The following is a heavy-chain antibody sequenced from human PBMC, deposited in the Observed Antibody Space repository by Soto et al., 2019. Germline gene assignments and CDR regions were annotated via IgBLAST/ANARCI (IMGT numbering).Heavy chain of an antibody. V-gene: IGHV4-34*01. CDR1: AGSFSHYY. Sequence: QVQQQPWGAGLLKPSETLSLTCTVYAGSFSHYYWNWIRKSPGKGLEWMGKMKHGGSSSYNPSLRSRVSISVDMSKNQFSLTLSSVRAADTAVYYCARGGSSDWQVALDIWGQGTMVPVSS. CDR3: ARGGSSDWQVALDI. D-gene: IGHD6-19*01. J-gene: IGHJ3*02. CDR2: MKHGGSS.